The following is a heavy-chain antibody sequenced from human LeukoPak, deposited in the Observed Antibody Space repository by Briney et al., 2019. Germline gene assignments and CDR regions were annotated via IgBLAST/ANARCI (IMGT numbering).Heavy chain of an antibody. J-gene: IGHJ4*02. CDR3: AKDRAYRDYGSPSY. V-gene: IGHV1-2*02. CDR2: INPNSGGT. Sequence: GASVKVSCKASGYTFTGYYMHWVRQAPGQGLEWMGWINPNSGGTNYAQKFQGRVTMTRDTSISTAYMELSRLRSDDTAVYYCAKDRAYRDYGSPSYWGQGTLVTVSS. CDR1: GYTFTGYY. D-gene: IGHD4-17*01.